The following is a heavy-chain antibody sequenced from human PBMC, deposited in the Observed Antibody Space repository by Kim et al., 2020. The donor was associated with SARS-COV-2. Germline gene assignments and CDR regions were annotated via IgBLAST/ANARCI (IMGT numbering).Heavy chain of an antibody. CDR3: ARDRVAASYYVYFYGFDV. J-gene: IGHJ6*01. CDR1: GFTFSTSW. Sequence: GGSLRLSCAASGFTFSTSWMSWVRQAPGKGLEWVAKIKPDGGETYYVDSVKGRFTISRDNAQNSLYLQMSSLRAEDTAVYYCARDRVAASYYVYFYGFDV. V-gene: IGHV3-7*03. D-gene: IGHD3-16*01. CDR2: IKPDGGET.